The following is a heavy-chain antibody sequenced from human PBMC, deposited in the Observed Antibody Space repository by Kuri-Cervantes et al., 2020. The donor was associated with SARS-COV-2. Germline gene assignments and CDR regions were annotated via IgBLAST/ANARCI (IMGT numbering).Heavy chain of an antibody. J-gene: IGHJ2*01. D-gene: IGHD4-17*01. CDR1: GFTFSSYS. CDR2: ISSSSSTI. Sequence: GESLKISCAASGFTFSSYSMNWVRQAPGKGLEWVSYISSSSSTIYYADSVKGRFTISRDNSKNTLYLQMNSLRAEDTAVYYCARDFYGDYVWYFDLWGRGTLVTVSS. V-gene: IGHV3-48*01. CDR3: ARDFYGDYVWYFDL.